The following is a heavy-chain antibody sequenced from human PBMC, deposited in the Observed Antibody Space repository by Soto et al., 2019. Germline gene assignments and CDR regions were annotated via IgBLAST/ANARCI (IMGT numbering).Heavy chain of an antibody. J-gene: IGHJ5*02. Sequence: SETLSLTCTVSGGSISSYYWSWIRQPPGKGLEWIGYIYYSVSTNYNPSLKSRVTISVDTSKNQFSLKLSSVTAADTAVYYCARDCPQGCFGPWGQRPLVTVSS. CDR2: IYYSVST. CDR3: ARDCPQGCFGP. CDR1: GGSISSYY. V-gene: IGHV4-59*01.